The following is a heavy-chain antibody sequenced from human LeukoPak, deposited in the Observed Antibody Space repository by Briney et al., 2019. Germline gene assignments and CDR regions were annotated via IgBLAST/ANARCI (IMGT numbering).Heavy chain of an antibody. CDR1: GFTFSSYA. Sequence: GGSLRLSCAASGFTFSSYAMHWVRQAPGKGLEWVAVISYDGSNKYYADSVKGRFTISRDNSKNTQYLQMNSLRAEDTAVYYCARDVRMDVWGQGTTVTVSS. J-gene: IGHJ6*02. CDR2: ISYDGSNK. CDR3: ARDVRMDV. V-gene: IGHV3-30-3*01.